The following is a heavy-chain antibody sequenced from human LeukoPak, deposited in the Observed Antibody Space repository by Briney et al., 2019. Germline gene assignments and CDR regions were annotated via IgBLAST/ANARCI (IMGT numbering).Heavy chain of an antibody. Sequence: GGSLRLSCAASGFTFSSYGMHWVRQAPGKGLEWVAVIWYDGSNKYYADSVKGRFTISRDNSKNTLYLQMNSLRAEDTAVYYCARGLDLGYFQRWGQGTLVTVSS. J-gene: IGHJ1*01. CDR2: IWYDGSNK. CDR3: ARGLDLGYFQR. D-gene: IGHD4-11*01. V-gene: IGHV3-33*01. CDR1: GFTFSSYG.